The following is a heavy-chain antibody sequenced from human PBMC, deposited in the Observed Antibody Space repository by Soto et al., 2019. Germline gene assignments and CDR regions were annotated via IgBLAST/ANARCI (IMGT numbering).Heavy chain of an antibody. CDR2: INHSGST. D-gene: IGHD3-3*01. CDR1: GGSFSGYY. J-gene: IGHJ5*02. Sequence: PSETLSLTCAVYGGSFSGYYWSWIRQPPGKGLEWIGEINHSGSTNYNPSLKSRVTISVDTSKNQSSLKLSSVTAADTAVYYCARGIPTITIFGVVITPNWFDPWGQGTLVTVSS. V-gene: IGHV4-34*01. CDR3: ARGIPTITIFGVVITPNWFDP.